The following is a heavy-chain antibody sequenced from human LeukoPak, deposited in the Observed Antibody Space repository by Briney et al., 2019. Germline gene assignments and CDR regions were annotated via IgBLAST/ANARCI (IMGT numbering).Heavy chain of an antibody. CDR2: INHSGST. D-gene: IGHD5-18*01. CDR1: GGSFSGYY. J-gene: IGHJ6*03. CDR3: AREGTAIAPKAVYYYYYMDV. V-gene: IGHV4-34*01. Sequence: SETLSLTCAVYGGSFSGYYWSWLRQPPGKGLEWIGEINHSGSTNYNPSLKSRVTISVDTSKNQFSLKLSSVTAADTAVYYCAREGTAIAPKAVYYYYYMDVWGKGTTVTISS.